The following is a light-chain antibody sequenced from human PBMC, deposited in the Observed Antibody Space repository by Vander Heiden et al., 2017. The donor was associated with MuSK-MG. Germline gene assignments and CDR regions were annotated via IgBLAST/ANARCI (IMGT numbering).Light chain of an antibody. V-gene: IGKV3-20*01. CDR2: GAS. Sequence: EIVLTQSPGTLSVSPGERATLSCRASQSVGSKYLAWYQQKPGQAPRLLIHGASSRATGITDRFSGSGSGTDFTLTISTLEPEDFAVYYGQQYYNFFGGGTKVEIK. CDR3: QQYYNF. CDR1: QSVGSKY. J-gene: IGKJ4*01.